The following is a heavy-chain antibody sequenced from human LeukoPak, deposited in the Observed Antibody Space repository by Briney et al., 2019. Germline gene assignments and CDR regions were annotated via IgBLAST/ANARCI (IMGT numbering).Heavy chain of an antibody. V-gene: IGHV3-23*01. J-gene: IGHJ4*02. CDR1: GFTFSSYA. CDR3: AKGGAVAGGLGPDDY. CDR2: ISGSGDNT. Sequence: GGSLRLSCAASGFTFSSYAMSWVRQPPGKGLEWVSGISGSGDNTYYADSVKGRFTISRDNSKKTLYLHLNSLRVEDAAVYYCAKGGAVAGGLGPDDYWGQGTLVTVSS. D-gene: IGHD6-19*01.